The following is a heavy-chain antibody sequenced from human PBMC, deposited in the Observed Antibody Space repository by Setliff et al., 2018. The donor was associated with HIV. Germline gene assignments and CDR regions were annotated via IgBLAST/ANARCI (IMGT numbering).Heavy chain of an antibody. CDR3: AISIVGVTSEMY. CDR1: GGSISSSNW. D-gene: IGHD2-21*02. J-gene: IGHJ4*02. Sequence: TLSLTCAVSGGSISSSNWWSWVRQPPGKGLEWIGEIYHSGSTNYNPSLKSRVTISVDTSKTQYSLKMISVTAADTAMYYCAISIVGVTSEMYWAQGTLVTVSS. V-gene: IGHV4-4*02. CDR2: IYHSGST.